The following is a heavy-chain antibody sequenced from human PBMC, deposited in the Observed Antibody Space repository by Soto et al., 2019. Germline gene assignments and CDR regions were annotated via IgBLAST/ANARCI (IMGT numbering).Heavy chain of an antibody. CDR2: INHSGST. CDR1: GGSFSGYY. Sequence: SETLSLTCAVYGGSFSGYYWSWIRQPPGKGLEWIGEINHSGSTNYNPSLKSRVTISVDTSKNQFSLKLSSVTAADTAVYYCARGGGTRNWFDPWGQGTLVTVS. D-gene: IGHD2-15*01. J-gene: IGHJ5*02. CDR3: ARGGGTRNWFDP. V-gene: IGHV4-34*01.